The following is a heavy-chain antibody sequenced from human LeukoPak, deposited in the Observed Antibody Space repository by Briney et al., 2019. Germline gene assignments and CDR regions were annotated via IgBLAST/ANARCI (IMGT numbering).Heavy chain of an antibody. V-gene: IGHV3-30-3*01. J-gene: IGHJ3*02. CDR3: ARASMIVVVITIDAFDI. CDR2: ISYDGSNK. Sequence: PGGSLRLSCAASGFTFSSYAMHWVRQAPGKGLEWVAVISYDGSNKYYADSVKGRFPTSRDNSKNTLYLQMNSLRAEDTAVYYCARASMIVVVITIDAFDIWGQGTMVTVSS. D-gene: IGHD3-22*01. CDR1: GFTFSSYA.